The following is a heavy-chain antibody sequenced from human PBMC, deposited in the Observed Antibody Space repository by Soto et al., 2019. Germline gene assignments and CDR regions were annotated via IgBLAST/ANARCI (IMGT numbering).Heavy chain of an antibody. CDR1: GGSISSGGYY. D-gene: IGHD2-2*01. V-gene: IGHV4-31*03. CDR3: ARVRYCSSTSCYGPADYYYYGMDV. J-gene: IGHJ6*02. Sequence: TLSLTCTVSGGSISSGGYYWSWIRQHPGKGLEWIGYIYYSGSTYYNPSLKSRVTISVDTSKNQFSLKLSSVTAADTAVYYCARVRYCSSTSCYGPADYYYYGMDVWGQGTTVTVSS. CDR2: IYYSGST.